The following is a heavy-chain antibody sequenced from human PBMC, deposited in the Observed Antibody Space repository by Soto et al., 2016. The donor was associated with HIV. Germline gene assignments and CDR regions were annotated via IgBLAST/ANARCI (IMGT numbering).Heavy chain of an antibody. Sequence: QVQLQESGPGLVKPSETLSLTCAVSGYSISSGYYWGWIRQTPGKGLEWIGSIYHSGNTYYNPSLKSRLTISVDTSKNQFYLKMNSVTAADTAVYYCARTRCSGGVCYSGEGTYYFDYWGQGSLVTVSS. D-gene: IGHD2-8*02. V-gene: IGHV4-38-2*01. CDR1: GYSISSGYY. CDR3: ARTRCSGGVCYSGEGTYYFDY. CDR2: IYHSGNT. J-gene: IGHJ4*02.